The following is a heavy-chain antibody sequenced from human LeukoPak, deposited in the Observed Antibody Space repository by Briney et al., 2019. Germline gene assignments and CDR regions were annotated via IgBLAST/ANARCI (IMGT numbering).Heavy chain of an antibody. V-gene: IGHV3-48*01. CDR3: ARGLIVVSFDY. CDR1: GFTFSSYR. J-gene: IGHJ4*02. D-gene: IGHD3-22*01. Sequence: GGSLRLSCAASGFTFSSYRINWVRQAPGKGLEWVPYISSSSSIIYYADSVKGRFTISRDNAKKSLYLQMKGLRAEDTAVYYCARGLIVVSFDYWGQGTLVTVS. CDR2: ISSSSSII.